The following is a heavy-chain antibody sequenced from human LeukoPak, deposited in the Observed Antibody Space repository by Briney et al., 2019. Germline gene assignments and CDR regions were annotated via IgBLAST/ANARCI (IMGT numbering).Heavy chain of an antibody. V-gene: IGHV4-4*09. CDR2: IYTSGST. J-gene: IGHJ6*03. Sequence: SETLSLTCTVSGGSISSYYWSWIRQPPGKGLEWIGYIYTSGSTNYNPSLKSRVTISVDTSKNQFSLKLSSVTAADTAVYYCARHGSSSWYEVYYYYMDVRGKGTTVTVSS. CDR3: ARHGSSSWYEVYYYYMDV. CDR1: GGSISSYY. D-gene: IGHD6-13*01.